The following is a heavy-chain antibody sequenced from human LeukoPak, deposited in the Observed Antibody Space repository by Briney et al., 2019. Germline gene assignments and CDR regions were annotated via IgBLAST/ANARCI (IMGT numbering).Heavy chain of an antibody. CDR1: GFTFSSYS. J-gene: IGHJ4*02. Sequence: QPGGSLRLSCAASGFTFSSYSMNWVRQAPGKGLEWLSCITSGSGTVYYADSVKGRFTISRDNAKNSLYLQMNSLRAEDTAVYYCVNSLGYCSSTSCYGGGEDYWGQGTLVTVSS. CDR2: ITSGSGTV. V-gene: IGHV3-48*04. CDR3: VNSLGYCSSTSCYGGGEDY. D-gene: IGHD2-2*01.